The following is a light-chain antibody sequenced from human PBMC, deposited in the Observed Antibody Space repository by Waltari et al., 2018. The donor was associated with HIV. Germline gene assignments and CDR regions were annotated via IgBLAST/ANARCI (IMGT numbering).Light chain of an antibody. V-gene: IGLV2-14*03. CDR2: DVS. J-gene: IGLJ1*01. CDR1: SSYVGGYNF. Sequence: SCTGTSSYVGGYNFVSWYQQHPGRAPKLVIYDVSKRPSGVSNRFSGSKSGNTASLTISGLRTEDEADYFCSSYTTGTTYVFGAGTTVTVL. CDR3: SSYTTGTTYV.